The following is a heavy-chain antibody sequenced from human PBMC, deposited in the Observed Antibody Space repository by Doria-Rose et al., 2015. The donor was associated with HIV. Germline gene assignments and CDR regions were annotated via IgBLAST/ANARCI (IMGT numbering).Heavy chain of an antibody. Sequence: EVQLLESGGGLVQPGRSLRLSCVGSGFSFESYAMHWVRLAPGKGLEWVAGISWDSGAKGNADSVAGRFTSSKDNAKKSVYLEMRSLRPEDTAFYYCAKAPIIGPKYYFYMDVWGKGTSVTVSS. CDR1: GFSFESYA. V-gene: IGHV3-9*01. CDR3: AKAPIIGPKYYFYMDV. J-gene: IGHJ6*03. CDR2: ISWDSGAK. D-gene: IGHD3-3*01.